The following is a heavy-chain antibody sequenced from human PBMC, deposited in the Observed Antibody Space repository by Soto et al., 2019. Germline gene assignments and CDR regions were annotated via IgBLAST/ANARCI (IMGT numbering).Heavy chain of an antibody. CDR3: ARDDDDYIWGSYRFGGAFDI. J-gene: IGHJ3*02. V-gene: IGHV1-18*01. CDR1: GYTFTSYG. CDR2: ISAYNGNT. Sequence: ASVKVSCKASGYTFTSYGISWVRQAPGQGLEWMGWISAYNGNTNYAQKLQGRVTMTTDTSTSTAYMELRSLRSDDTAVYYCARDDDDYIWGSYRFGGAFDIWGQGTMVTVSS. D-gene: IGHD3-16*02.